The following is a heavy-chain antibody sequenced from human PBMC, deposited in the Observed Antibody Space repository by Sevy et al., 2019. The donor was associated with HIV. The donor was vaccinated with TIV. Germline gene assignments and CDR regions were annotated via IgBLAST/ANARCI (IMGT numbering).Heavy chain of an antibody. CDR2: IWYDGSNK. CDR3: ARDLLAARPSRYGMDV. J-gene: IGHJ6*02. Sequence: GGCLRLSCAASGFTFSSYGMHWVRQAPGKGLEWVAVIWYDGSNKYYADSVKGRFTISRDNSKNTLYLQMNSLRAEDTAVYYCARDLLAARPSRYGMDVWGQGTTVTVSS. D-gene: IGHD6-6*01. V-gene: IGHV3-33*01. CDR1: GFTFSSYG.